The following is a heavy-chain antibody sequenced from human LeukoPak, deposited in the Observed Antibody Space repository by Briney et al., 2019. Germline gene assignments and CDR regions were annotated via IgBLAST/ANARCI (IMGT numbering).Heavy chain of an antibody. CDR2: MNPNSGNT. CDR3: ASARVGATTRYYFDY. CDR1: GYTFTSYD. Sequence: ASVKVSCKASGYTFTSYDINWVRQATGQGLEWMGWMNPNSGNTGYAQKFQGRVTITRNTSISTAYMELSSLRSEDTAVYYCASARVGATTRYYFDYWGQGTLVTVSS. J-gene: IGHJ4*02. D-gene: IGHD1-26*01. V-gene: IGHV1-8*03.